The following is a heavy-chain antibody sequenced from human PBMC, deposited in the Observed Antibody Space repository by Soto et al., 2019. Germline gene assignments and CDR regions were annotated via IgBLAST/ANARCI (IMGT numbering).Heavy chain of an antibody. D-gene: IGHD3-3*01. CDR2: IYYSGST. Sequence: SETLSVPCPVSGCSISSSSYYWGWIRQPPGKGLERIGSIYYSGSTYYNPSLKSRVTISVDTSKNQFSLKLSSVTAADTAVYYCARQARFLEWLLPYYYYYGMEVWGQGTTVIFYS. CDR1: GCSISSSSYY. CDR3: ARQARFLEWLLPYYYYYGMEV. V-gene: IGHV4-39*01. J-gene: IGHJ6*02.